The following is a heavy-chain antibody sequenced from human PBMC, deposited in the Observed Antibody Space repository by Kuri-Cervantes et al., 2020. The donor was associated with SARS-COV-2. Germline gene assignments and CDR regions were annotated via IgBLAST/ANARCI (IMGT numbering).Heavy chain of an antibody. D-gene: IGHD3-22*01. J-gene: IGHJ3*02. CDR1: GHTFTGYY. Sequence: ASVKVSCKASGHTFTGYYMHWVRQAPGQGLEWMGWINPNSGGTNYAQKFQGRVTMTRDTSISTAYMELSRLRSDDTAVYYCATPSYYDSSGSYDAFDIWGQGTMVTVSS. CDR3: ATPSYYDSSGSYDAFDI. CDR2: INPNSGGT. V-gene: IGHV1-2*02.